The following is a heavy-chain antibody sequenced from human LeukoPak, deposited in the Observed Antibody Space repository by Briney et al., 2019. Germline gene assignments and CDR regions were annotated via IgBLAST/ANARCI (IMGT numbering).Heavy chain of an antibody. J-gene: IGHJ4*02. D-gene: IGHD6-6*01. V-gene: IGHV4-4*07. CDR3: AREGQQLVPPFDY. CDR1: GGSISSYY. Sequence: SETLSLTCTVSGGSISSYYWSWIRQPAGKGLEWIGRIYTSGSTNYNPSLESRVTISVDTSKNPFSLKLTSLTAADTAVYYCAREGQQLVPPFDYWGQGNLVTVSS. CDR2: IYTSGST.